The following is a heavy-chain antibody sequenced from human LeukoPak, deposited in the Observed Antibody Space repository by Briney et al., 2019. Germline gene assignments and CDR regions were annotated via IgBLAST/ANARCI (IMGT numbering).Heavy chain of an antibody. J-gene: IGHJ4*02. V-gene: IGHV3-23*01. CDR3: AKRRYEGSGYFDY. CDR1: GFTFSSYA. D-gene: IGHD3-22*01. Sequence: GGSLRLSCVASGFTFSSYAMSWVRRAPGKGLEWVSAITGLGTVDNADSVKGRFTVSRDNSKSTLYLQMDSLRPEDTATYYCAKRRYEGSGYFDYWGQGTLVTISS. CDR2: ITGLGTV.